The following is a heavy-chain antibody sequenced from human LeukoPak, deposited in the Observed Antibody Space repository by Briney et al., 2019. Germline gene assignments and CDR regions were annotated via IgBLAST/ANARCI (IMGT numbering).Heavy chain of an antibody. CDR3: ARAAFRTGIAVAGTGWKDFDY. Sequence: ASVKVSCKASGYTFTSYDINWVRQATGQGLEWMGWMNPNSGNTGYAQKFQGRVTMTRNTSISTAYMELRSLRSDDTAVYYCARAAFRTGIAVAGTGWKDFDYWGQGTLVTVSS. CDR1: GYTFTSYD. D-gene: IGHD6-19*01. V-gene: IGHV1-8*01. CDR2: MNPNSGNT. J-gene: IGHJ4*02.